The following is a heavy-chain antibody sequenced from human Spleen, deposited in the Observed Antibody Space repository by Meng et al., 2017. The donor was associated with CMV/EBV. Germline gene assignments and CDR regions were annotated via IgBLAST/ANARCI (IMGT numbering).Heavy chain of an antibody. D-gene: IGHD3-16*01. CDR2: ISGSGGNT. V-gene: IGHV3-23*01. CDR1: GFTFSNYA. Sequence: GESLKISCAASGFTFSNYAMSWVRQAPGKGLEWVSAISGSGGNTYCADSVKGRFTISRDNSKNTLYLQMNSLTIEDSAVYYCAKDWGPAGTSFDRWGQGAAVTVSS. CDR3: AKDWGPAGTSFDR. J-gene: IGHJ4*02.